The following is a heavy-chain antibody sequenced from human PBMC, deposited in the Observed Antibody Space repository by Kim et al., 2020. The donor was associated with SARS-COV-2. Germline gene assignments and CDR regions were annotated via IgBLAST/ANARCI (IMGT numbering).Heavy chain of an antibody. J-gene: IGHJ3*02. CDR3: ARDGSSGRHLNGGDAFDI. CDR1: GFTFSSYS. D-gene: IGHD3-22*01. CDR2: ISSSSSYI. V-gene: IGHV3-21*01. Sequence: GGSLRLSCAASGFTFSSYSMNWVRQAPGKGLEWVSSISSSSSYIYYADSVKGRFTISRDNAKNSLYLQMNSLRAEDTAVYYCARDGSSGRHLNGGDAFDIWGQGTMVTVSS.